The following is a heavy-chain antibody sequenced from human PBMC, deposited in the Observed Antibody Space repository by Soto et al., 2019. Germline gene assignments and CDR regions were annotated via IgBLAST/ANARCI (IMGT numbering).Heavy chain of an antibody. D-gene: IGHD2-2*01. CDR2: ISYDGSNK. CDR1: GFTFSSYG. J-gene: IGHJ6*02. CDR3: AKEYCSSTSCYPPYYYYYGMDV. Sequence: GGSLRLSCAASGFTFSSYGMHWVRQAPGKGLEWVAVISYDGSNKYYADSVKGRFTISRDNSKNTLYLQMNSLRAEDTAVYYCAKEYCSSTSCYPPYYYYYGMDVWGQGTTVTVSS. V-gene: IGHV3-30*18.